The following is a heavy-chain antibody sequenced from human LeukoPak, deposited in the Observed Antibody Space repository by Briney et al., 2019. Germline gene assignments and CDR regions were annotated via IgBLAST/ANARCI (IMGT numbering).Heavy chain of an antibody. D-gene: IGHD4-17*01. Sequence: SETLSLTCAVYGGSFSGYYWSWIRQPPGKGLEWIGEINHSGSTNYNPSLKSRVTISVDTSKNQFSLKLSSVTAADTAVYYCARGGDPGDYWGQGTPVTVSS. CDR1: GGSFSGYY. V-gene: IGHV4-34*01. CDR2: INHSGST. J-gene: IGHJ4*02. CDR3: ARGGDPGDY.